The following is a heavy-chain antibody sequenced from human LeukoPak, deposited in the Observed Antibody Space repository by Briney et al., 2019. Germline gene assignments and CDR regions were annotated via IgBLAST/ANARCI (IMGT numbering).Heavy chain of an antibody. Sequence: GGSLRLSCAASGFTFSSYAMSWVRQAPGKGPEWVSDITGSGGSIYYADSVKGRFTISRDNSKNTLYLQMNSLRAEDTAVYYCAKDVGYHYDTRFPTWGQGTLVTVSS. CDR3: AKDVGYHYDTRFPT. CDR1: GFTFSSYA. V-gene: IGHV3-23*01. J-gene: IGHJ4*02. CDR2: ITGSGGSI. D-gene: IGHD3-22*01.